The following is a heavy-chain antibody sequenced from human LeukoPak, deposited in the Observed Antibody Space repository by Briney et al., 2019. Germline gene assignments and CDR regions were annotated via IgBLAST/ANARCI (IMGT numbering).Heavy chain of an antibody. D-gene: IGHD4-17*01. CDR2: IYHSGST. V-gene: IGHV4-38-2*02. Sequence: SETLSLTCTVSGYSISSGYYWGWIRQPPGKGLEWIGSIYHSGSTYYNPSLKSRVTISVDTSKNQFSLKLSSVTAADTAVYYCARGRSDYPDRFDYWGQGTLVTVSS. J-gene: IGHJ4*02. CDR3: ARGRSDYPDRFDY. CDR1: GYSISSGYY.